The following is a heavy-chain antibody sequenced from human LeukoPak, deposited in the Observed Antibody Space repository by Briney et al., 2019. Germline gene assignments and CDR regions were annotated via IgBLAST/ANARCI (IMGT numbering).Heavy chain of an antibody. CDR1: GFTFSTYG. CDR3: AKDKTTYYYYYGMDI. Sequence: GGSLRRSCAASGFTFSTYGIHWVRQAPGKGLEWVAVISNDGGNKYYADSVKGRFTISRDNSKNTLYLQMNSLRAEDTAVYYCAKDKTTYYYYYGMDIWGQGTTVTVSS. CDR2: ISNDGGNK. J-gene: IGHJ6*02. D-gene: IGHD4-11*01. V-gene: IGHV3-30*18.